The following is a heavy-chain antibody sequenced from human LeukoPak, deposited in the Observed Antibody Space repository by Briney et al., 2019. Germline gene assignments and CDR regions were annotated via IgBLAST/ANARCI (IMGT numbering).Heavy chain of an antibody. D-gene: IGHD3-22*01. Sequence: GGSLRLSCAASGFTFSTYWMHWVRQAPGKGLVWVSRINSDGSSTRYADPVKGRFTISRDNSKNTLYLQMNSLRAEDTAVYYCAKLPEYYYDSSGYFHDAFDIWGQGTMVTVSS. V-gene: IGHV3-74*01. CDR1: GFTFSTYW. CDR2: INSDGSST. J-gene: IGHJ3*02. CDR3: AKLPEYYYDSSGYFHDAFDI.